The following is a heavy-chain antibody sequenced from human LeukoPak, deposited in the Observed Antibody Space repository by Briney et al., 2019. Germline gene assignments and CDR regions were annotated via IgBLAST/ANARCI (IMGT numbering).Heavy chain of an antibody. CDR2: ISSDGSDR. J-gene: IGHJ4*02. CDR3: ARVAVWGVILDYFHY. D-gene: IGHD3-10*01. Sequence: GGSLRLSCAASGFNFSSYAMHWVRQALGKGLEWVAVISSDGSDRYYADSVKGRFTISRDNSKNTLYLQVNSLRAEDTAVYYCARVAVWGVILDYFHYWSQGTLVTVSS. CDR1: GFNFSSYA. V-gene: IGHV3-30-3*01.